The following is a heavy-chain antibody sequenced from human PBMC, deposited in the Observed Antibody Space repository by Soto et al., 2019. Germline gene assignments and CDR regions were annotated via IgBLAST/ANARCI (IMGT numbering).Heavy chain of an antibody. CDR3: ARAGGLGAVAVDY. Sequence: SETLSLTCAVSGGSISSCGYSWSWIRQPPGKGLEWIGYIYHGSTYYNPSLKSRVTISVDRSKNQFSLKLSSVTAADTAVYYCARAGGLGAVAVDYWGQGTLVTVSS. CDR2: IYHGST. CDR1: GGSISSCGYS. J-gene: IGHJ4*02. D-gene: IGHD6-19*01. V-gene: IGHV4-30-2*01.